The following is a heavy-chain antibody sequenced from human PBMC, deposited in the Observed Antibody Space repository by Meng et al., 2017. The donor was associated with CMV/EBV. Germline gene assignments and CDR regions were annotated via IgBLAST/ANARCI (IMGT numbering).Heavy chain of an antibody. D-gene: IGHD1-26*01. CDR3: AREGIVGFI. CDR1: GYSISSGYY. J-gene: IGHJ3*02. CDR2: IYHSGST. V-gene: IGHV4-38-2*02. Sequence: PSETLSLTCTVSGYSISSGYYWGWIRQPPGKGLEWIGSIYHSGSTYYNPSLKSRVTISVDTSKNQFSLKLSSVTAADTAVYYCAREGIVGFIWGQGTMVTVSS.